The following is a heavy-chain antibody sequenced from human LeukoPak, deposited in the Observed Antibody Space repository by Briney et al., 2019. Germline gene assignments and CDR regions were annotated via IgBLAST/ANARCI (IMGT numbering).Heavy chain of an antibody. CDR1: GGSFSGYY. CDR3: ARDLGPYSGYDLGNP. D-gene: IGHD5-12*01. Sequence: PSETLSLTCAVYGGSFSGYYWTWIRQPPGKGLEWVSAISGSGGSTYYADSVKGRFTISRDNSKNTLYLQMNSLRAEDTAVYYCARDLGPYSGYDLGNPWGQGTLVTVSS. J-gene: IGHJ5*02. V-gene: IGHV3-23*01. CDR2: ISGSGGST.